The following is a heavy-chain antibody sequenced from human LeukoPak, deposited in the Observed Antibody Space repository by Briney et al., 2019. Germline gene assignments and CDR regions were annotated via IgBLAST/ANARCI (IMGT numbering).Heavy chain of an antibody. Sequence: LETPSLPRAVFGGGFNGYYLSGVRQPPRKGPGWIGEINHSGSTNYNPSLKSRVTISVDTSKNQFSLKLSSVTAADTAVYYCARNTVTTTGIDYWGQGTLVTVSS. CDR2: INHSGST. D-gene: IGHD4-11*01. J-gene: IGHJ4*02. CDR3: ARNTVTTTGIDY. CDR1: GGGFNGYY. V-gene: IGHV4-34*01.